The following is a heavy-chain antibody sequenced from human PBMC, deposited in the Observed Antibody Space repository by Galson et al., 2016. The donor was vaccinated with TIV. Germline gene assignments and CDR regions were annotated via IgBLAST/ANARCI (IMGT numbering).Heavy chain of an antibody. V-gene: IGHV3-30*04. J-gene: IGHJ6*03. CDR1: GFTFNNSA. CDR2: IIYVGNKK. D-gene: IGHD4-17*01. CDR3: ARGESDYYYYYFYYMGV. Sequence: SLRLSCAASGFTFNNSAINWVRQAPGRGLEWVAVIIYVGNKKYYADAVKGRFTLARDNSKNTLYLQLNSLKTEDTAVYYCARGESDYYYYYFYYMGVWGKGTTVTVSS.